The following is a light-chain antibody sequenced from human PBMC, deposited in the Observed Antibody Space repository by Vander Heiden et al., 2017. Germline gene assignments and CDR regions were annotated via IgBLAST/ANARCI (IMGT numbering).Light chain of an antibody. Sequence: GDRVTITCRASQSISTYLNWYQQKPGKAPKLLISAASSLQSGVPSRFSGSGSGTDFTLTISRLQPEDFATYYCQQSDSTPLTFGGGTKVEIK. CDR3: QQSDSTPLT. V-gene: IGKV1-39*01. CDR2: AAS. CDR1: QSISTY. J-gene: IGKJ4*01.